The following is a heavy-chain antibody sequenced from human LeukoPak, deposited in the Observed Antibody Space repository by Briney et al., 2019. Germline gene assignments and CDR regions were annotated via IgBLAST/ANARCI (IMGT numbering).Heavy chain of an antibody. V-gene: IGHV3-7*01. CDR2: IKQDGSEK. CDR3: ARGVGYNDAFDI. CDR1: GITFSNSA. Sequence: GGSLRLSCVPSGITFSNSALSWVRQAPGKGLQWVANIKQDGSEKYYMDSVKGRFTISRDNAKNSLYLQMNSVTAADTAVYYCARGVGYNDAFDIWGQGTMVTVSS. J-gene: IGHJ3*02. D-gene: IGHD5-24*01.